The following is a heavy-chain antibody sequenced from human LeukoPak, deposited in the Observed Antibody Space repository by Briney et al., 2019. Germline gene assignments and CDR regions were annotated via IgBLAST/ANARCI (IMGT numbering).Heavy chain of an antibody. CDR3: ARDLKVKSADYYFDY. V-gene: IGHV3-21*01. J-gene: IGHJ4*02. CDR1: GFTFSSYS. Sequence: PGGSLRLSCAASGFTFSSYSMNWVRQAPGKGLEWVSSISSSSSYIYYADSVKGRFTISRDNAKNSLYLQMNSLRAEDTAVYYCARDLKVKSADYYFDYWGQGTLVTVSS. D-gene: IGHD2-15*01. CDR2: ISSSSSYI.